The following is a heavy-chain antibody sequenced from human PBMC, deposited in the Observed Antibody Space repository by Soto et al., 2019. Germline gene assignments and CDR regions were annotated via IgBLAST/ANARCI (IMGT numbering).Heavy chain of an antibody. Sequence: GGSLRLSCAASGFTFSGSAMHWVRQASGKGLEWVGRIRSKANSYATAYAASVKGRFTISRDDSKNTAYLQMNSLKTEDTAVYYCTRPRFRNLWEDYDALDIWGQGTMVNVSS. CDR1: GFTFSGSA. CDR3: TRPRFRNLWEDYDALDI. CDR2: IRSKANSYAT. D-gene: IGHD1-26*01. J-gene: IGHJ3*02. V-gene: IGHV3-73*01.